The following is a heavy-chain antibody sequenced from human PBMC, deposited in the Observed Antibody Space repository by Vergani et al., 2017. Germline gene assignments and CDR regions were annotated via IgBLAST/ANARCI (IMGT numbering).Heavy chain of an antibody. CDR2: ISYDGSNK. V-gene: IGHV3-30*03. J-gene: IGHJ3*02. CDR1: GFTFSSYG. CDR3: ATLKGSPWELLDAFDI. D-gene: IGHD1-26*01. Sequence: QVQLVESGGGVVQPGRSLRLSCAASGFTFSSYGMHWVRQAPGKGLEWVAVISYDGSNKYYADSVKGRFTISRDNSKNTLYLQMNSLRAEDTAVYYCATLKGSPWELLDAFDIWGQGTMVTGSS.